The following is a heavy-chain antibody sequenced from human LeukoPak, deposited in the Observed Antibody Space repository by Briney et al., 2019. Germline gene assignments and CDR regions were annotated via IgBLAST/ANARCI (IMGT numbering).Heavy chain of an antibody. CDR1: GFTFSSYS. Sequence: MSGGSLRLSCAASGFTFSSYSMNWVRQAPGKGLEWVSSISSSSSYIYYADSVKGRFTISRDNAKNSLYLQMNSLRAEDTAVYYCARDPHDFWSGDDAFDIWGQGTMVTVSS. CDR3: ARDPHDFWSGDDAFDI. D-gene: IGHD3-3*01. J-gene: IGHJ3*02. V-gene: IGHV3-21*01. CDR2: ISSSSSYI.